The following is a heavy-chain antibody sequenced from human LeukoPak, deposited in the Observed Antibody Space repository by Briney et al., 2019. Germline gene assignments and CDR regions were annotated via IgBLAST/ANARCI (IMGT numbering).Heavy chain of an antibody. D-gene: IGHD3-9*01. V-gene: IGHV4-39*07. J-gene: IGHJ2*01. CDR1: GDSFTSVTDY. Sequence: SETLSLTCTVSGDSFTSVTDYWAWIRQPPGKGLEWIASGDYSGGTYYNPSLESRVTISVDTSKNQFSLKLSSVTAADTAVYYCARDGMVTYYDILTGSPGPWYFDLWGRGTLVTVSS. CDR2: GDYSGGT. CDR3: ARDGMVTYYDILTGSPGPWYFDL.